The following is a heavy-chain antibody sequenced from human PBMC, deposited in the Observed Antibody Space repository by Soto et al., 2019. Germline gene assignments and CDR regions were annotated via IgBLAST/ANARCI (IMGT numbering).Heavy chain of an antibody. D-gene: IGHD2-2*01. CDR3: AKDLPYCSSTSCPTG. CDR1: GFTFSSYA. J-gene: IGHJ4*02. V-gene: IGHV3-23*01. Sequence: GGSLRLSCAASGFTFSSYAMSWVRQAPGKGLEWVSAISGSGGSTYYADSVRGRFTISRDNSKNTLYLQMSSLRAEDTAVYYCAKDLPYCSSTSCPTGWGQGTLVTVSS. CDR2: ISGSGGST.